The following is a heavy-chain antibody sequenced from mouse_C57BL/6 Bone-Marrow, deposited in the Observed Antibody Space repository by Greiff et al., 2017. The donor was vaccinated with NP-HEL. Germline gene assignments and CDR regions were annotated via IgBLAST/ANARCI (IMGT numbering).Heavy chain of an antibody. CDR3: ANQLALDWYFDV. Sequence: VMLVESGPGLVQPSQSLSITCTVSGFSLTSYGVHWVRQSPGKGLEWLGVIWRGGSTDYNAAFMSRLSITKDNSKSQVFFKMNSLQADDTAIYYCANQLALDWYFDVWGTGTTVTVSS. V-gene: IGHV2-5*01. CDR1: GFSLTSYG. D-gene: IGHD4-1*02. CDR2: IWRGGST. J-gene: IGHJ1*03.